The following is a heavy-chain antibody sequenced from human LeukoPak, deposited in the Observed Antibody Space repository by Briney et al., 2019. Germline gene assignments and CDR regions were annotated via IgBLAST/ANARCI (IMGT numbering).Heavy chain of an antibody. CDR2: IYYSGST. CDR3: ATQYYYDSSGSPDWYFDL. J-gene: IGHJ2*01. V-gene: IGHV4-30-4*01. D-gene: IGHD3-22*01. CDR1: GGSISSGDYY. Sequence: SQTLSLTCTVSGGSISSGDYYWSWIRQPPGKGLEWIGYIYYSGSTYYNPSLKSRVTISVDTSKNQFSLKLSSVTAADTAVYYCATQYYYDSSGSPDWYFDLWGRGTLVTVSS.